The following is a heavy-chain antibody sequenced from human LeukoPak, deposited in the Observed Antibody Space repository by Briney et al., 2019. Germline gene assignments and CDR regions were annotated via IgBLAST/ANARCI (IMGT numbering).Heavy chain of an antibody. J-gene: IGHJ4*02. V-gene: IGHV3-23*01. CDR3: AKGSSSGWSKFDY. CDR2: ICGSGGGT. CDR1: AFTFTSFA. D-gene: IGHD6-19*01. Sequence: GGSLILSCAASAFTFTSFAMTWVRQAPGKGLEGVSTICGSGGGTFYADSVKGRFTISRDNSKNTLYLQMNSLRVDDTAVYYCAKGSSSGWSKFDYWGQGTLVTVSS.